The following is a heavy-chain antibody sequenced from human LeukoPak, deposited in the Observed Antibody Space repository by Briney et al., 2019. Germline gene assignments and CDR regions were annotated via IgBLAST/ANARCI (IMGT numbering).Heavy chain of an antibody. V-gene: IGHV3-21*04. Sequence: GGSLRLSCAASGFTFSSYSMNWVRQAPGKGLEWVSSISRSSSYIYYADSVKGRFTISRDNTKNSLYLQMNSLRAEDTAVYYCARDLMGIAYRGAFYYWGQGTLVTVSS. D-gene: IGHD6-13*01. CDR1: GFTFSSYS. CDR2: ISRSSSYI. CDR3: ARDLMGIAYRGAFYY. J-gene: IGHJ4*02.